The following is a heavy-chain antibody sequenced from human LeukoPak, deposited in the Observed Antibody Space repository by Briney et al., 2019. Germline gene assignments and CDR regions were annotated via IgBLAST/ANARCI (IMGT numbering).Heavy chain of an antibody. CDR2: IRSDGSNK. CDR3: AKDGDYYGSGSHFDY. Sequence: GGSLRLSCAASGFTFGSYGMHWVRQAPGKGLEWVTFIRSDGSNKYYADSVKGRFTISRDNSKNTLYLQMNSLRAEDTAVYYCAKDGDYYGSGSHFDYWAQGTLVTVSS. V-gene: IGHV3-30*02. CDR1: GFTFGSYG. D-gene: IGHD3-10*01. J-gene: IGHJ4*02.